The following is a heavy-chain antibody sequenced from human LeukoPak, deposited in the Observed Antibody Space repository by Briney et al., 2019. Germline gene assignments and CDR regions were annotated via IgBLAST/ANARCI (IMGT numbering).Heavy chain of an antibody. V-gene: IGHV4-4*07. CDR3: ATGGSGTYFYY. CDR1: GGSISTYY. Sequence: PPETLSLTCTVSGGSISTYYWSWIRQPAGKGLEWIGRISTSGSTNYNPSLKSRVTMSVDTSKNQFSLKLTSVTAADTAVYYCATGGSGTYFYYWGQGTLVTVSS. CDR2: ISTSGST. J-gene: IGHJ4*02. D-gene: IGHD3-10*01.